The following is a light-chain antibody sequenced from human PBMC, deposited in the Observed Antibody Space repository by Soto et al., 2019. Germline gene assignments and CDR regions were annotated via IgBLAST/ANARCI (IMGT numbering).Light chain of an antibody. J-gene: IGKJ4*01. CDR1: QSISSW. Sequence: DIQMTQSPSTLSASVGDRVTITCRASQSISSWLAWYQQKPGKAPKLLIHEASRLESGVPSRFSGSESGTEVTLTISGLHAEDSATYYCQQYANVPLTFGGGTKVEIK. V-gene: IGKV1-5*01. CDR3: QQYANVPLT. CDR2: EAS.